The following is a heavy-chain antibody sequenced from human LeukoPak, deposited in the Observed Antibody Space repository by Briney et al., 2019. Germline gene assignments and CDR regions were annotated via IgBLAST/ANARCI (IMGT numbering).Heavy chain of an antibody. D-gene: IGHD3-22*01. J-gene: IGHJ4*02. Sequence: GASVKVSCKASGYTFTSYDINWARQATGQGLEWMGWMNPNSGNTGYAQKFQGRVTITRNTSISTAYMELSSLRSEDTAVYYCARASNYYDSSGYEGGFDYWGQGTLVTVSS. V-gene: IGHV1-8*03. CDR1: GYTFTSYD. CDR3: ARASNYYDSSGYEGGFDY. CDR2: MNPNSGNT.